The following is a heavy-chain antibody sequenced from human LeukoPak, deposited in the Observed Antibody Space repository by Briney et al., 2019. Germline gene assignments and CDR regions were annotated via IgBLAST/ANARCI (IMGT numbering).Heavy chain of an antibody. CDR1: GGSISSYH. CDR2: FYYSGST. J-gene: IGHJ6*02. V-gene: IGHV4-59*01. D-gene: IGHD3-9*01. CDR3: ARDWYDIFGYYYGMDV. Sequence: PSETLSLTCTVSGGSISSYHWRWIRQPPGKGLEWIGYFYYSGSTNYNPSLKSRVTISVDTSKNQFSLKLSSVTAADTAVYYCARDWYDIFGYYYGMDVWGQGTTVTVSS.